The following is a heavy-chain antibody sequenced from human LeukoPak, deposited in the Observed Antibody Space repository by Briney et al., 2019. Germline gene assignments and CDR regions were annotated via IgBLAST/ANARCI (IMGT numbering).Heavy chain of an antibody. CDR2: IYYSGST. Sequence: SETLSLTCTVSGGPISSYYWSWIRQPPGKGLEWIGYIYYSGSTNYNPSLKSRVTISVDTSKNQFSLKLSSVTAADTAVYYCARVRSRDGYLYFDYWGQGTLVTVSS. J-gene: IGHJ4*02. D-gene: IGHD5-24*01. CDR1: GGPISSYY. V-gene: IGHV4-59*01. CDR3: ARVRSRDGYLYFDY.